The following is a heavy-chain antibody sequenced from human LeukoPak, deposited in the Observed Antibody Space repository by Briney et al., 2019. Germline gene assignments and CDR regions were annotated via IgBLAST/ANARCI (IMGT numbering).Heavy chain of an antibody. V-gene: IGHV3-23*01. CDR1: GGSITTRNW. Sequence: GTLSLTCAVSGGSITTRNWWSWVRQAPGKGVEWVAVTVGGGDGTYYADSVKGRFTISRDNSNNTLYLQMNSLRAEGTAVYYCAKLTTSWGQGTLVTVSS. D-gene: IGHD4-11*01. J-gene: IGHJ4*02. CDR2: TVGGGDGT. CDR3: AKLTTS.